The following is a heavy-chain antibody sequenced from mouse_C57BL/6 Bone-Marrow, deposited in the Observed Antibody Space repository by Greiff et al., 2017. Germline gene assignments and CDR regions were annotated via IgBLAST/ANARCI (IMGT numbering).Heavy chain of an antibody. CDR2: IDPEDGET. D-gene: IGHD2-5*01. CDR3: ARPSNPDFDV. Sequence: EVQLQESGAELVKPGASVKLSCKASGFNIKDYYMHWVKQRTEQGLEWIGRIDPEDGETKYATKFQGKATITADTSSNTAYLQLSSLTSEDTAVYYCARPSNPDFDVWGTGTTGTVSS. CDR1: GFNIKDYY. J-gene: IGHJ1*03. V-gene: IGHV14-2*01.